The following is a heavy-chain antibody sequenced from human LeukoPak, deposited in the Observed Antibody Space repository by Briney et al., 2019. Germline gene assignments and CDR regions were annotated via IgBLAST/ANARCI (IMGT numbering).Heavy chain of an antibody. V-gene: IGHV5-51*01. CDR3: ARHNGMARYSSSWYENGMDV. J-gene: IGHJ6*02. D-gene: IGHD6-13*01. CDR2: IYPGDSDN. Sequence: GESLKISCKGSGYNFNIYWIGWVRQMPGKGLEWMGIIYPGDSDNRYSPSFQGQVTISADKSFGTTYLQWTSLEASDTAMYYCARHNGMARYSSSWYENGMDVWGQGTTVTVS. CDR1: GYNFNIYW.